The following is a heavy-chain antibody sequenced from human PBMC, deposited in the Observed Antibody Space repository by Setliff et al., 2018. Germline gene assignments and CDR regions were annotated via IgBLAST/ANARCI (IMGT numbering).Heavy chain of an antibody. CDR3: ASFGVGLAFDI. Sequence: ASVKVSCKASGYTFTRYYMHWVRQAPGQGLEWMGIINPSGGSTSYAQKFQGRVTITRDTSASTAYMELSSLRSEDTAVYYCASFGVGLAFDIWGQGTMVTVSS. D-gene: IGHD3-3*01. J-gene: IGHJ3*02. CDR1: GYTFTRYY. CDR2: INPSGGST. V-gene: IGHV1-46*01.